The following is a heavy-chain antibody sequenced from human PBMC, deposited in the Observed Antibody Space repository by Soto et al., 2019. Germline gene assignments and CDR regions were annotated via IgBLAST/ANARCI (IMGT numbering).Heavy chain of an antibody. V-gene: IGHV3-30*03. CDR2: ISYDGSNK. D-gene: IGHD6-19*01. CDR3: ATLAVAATFSYYYYMDV. CDR1: GFTFSSYG. Sequence: GGSLRLSCAASGFTFSSYGMHWVRQAPGKGLEWVAVISYDGSNKYYADSVKGRFTISRDNSKNMLYLQMNSLRAEDTAVYYCATLAVAATFSYYYYMDVWGKGTTVTVSS. J-gene: IGHJ6*03.